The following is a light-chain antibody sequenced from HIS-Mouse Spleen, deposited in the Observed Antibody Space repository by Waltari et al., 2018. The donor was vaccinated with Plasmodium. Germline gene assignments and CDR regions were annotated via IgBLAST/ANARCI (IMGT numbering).Light chain of an antibody. CDR2: EDS. CDR1: ALHNNY. CDR3: YSTDSSGNHRV. V-gene: IGLV3-10*01. Sequence: SYELTQPPSVSVSPGQTARITCSGDALHNNYAYWYQQKSGQAPVLVIYEDSKRPSGIPERFSGSSSGTMATLTISGAQVEDEADYYCYSTDSSGNHRVFGGGTKLTVL. J-gene: IGLJ3*02.